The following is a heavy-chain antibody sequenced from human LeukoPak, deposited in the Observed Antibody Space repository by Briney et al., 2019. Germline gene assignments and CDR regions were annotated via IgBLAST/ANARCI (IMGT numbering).Heavy chain of an antibody. CDR3: ARHGGYSSGWYGVSTYYFDY. Sequence: PSETLSLTCAVYGGSFSGYYWSWIRQPPGKGLEWIGSIYYSGSTYYNPSLKSRVTISVDTSKNQFSLKLSSVTAADTAVYYCARHGGYSSGWYGVSTYYFDYWGQGTLVTVSS. D-gene: IGHD6-19*01. CDR2: IYYSGST. CDR1: GGSFSGYY. V-gene: IGHV4-34*01. J-gene: IGHJ4*02.